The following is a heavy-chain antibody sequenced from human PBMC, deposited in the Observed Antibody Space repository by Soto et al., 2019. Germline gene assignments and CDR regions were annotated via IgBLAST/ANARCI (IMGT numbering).Heavy chain of an antibody. D-gene: IGHD3-3*01. V-gene: IGHV3-33*01. CDR3: ARDRVPIFGVETHHAPQIYGMDV. CDR1: GFTFSSYG. J-gene: IGHJ6*02. Sequence: PGGSLRLSCAACGFTFSSYGMQWVHQAPGKGLEWVAVIWYDGSNKYYADSVKGRFTISRDNSKNTLYLQMNSLRAEDTAVYYCARDRVPIFGVETHHAPQIYGMDVWGQGTTVTVSS. CDR2: IWYDGSNK.